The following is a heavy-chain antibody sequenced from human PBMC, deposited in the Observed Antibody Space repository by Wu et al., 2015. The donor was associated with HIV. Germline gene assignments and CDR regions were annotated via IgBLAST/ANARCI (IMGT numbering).Heavy chain of an antibody. V-gene: IGHV1-8*01. Sequence: QVHLVQSGAEVKKPGSSVKISCKASGNTFNAINWVRQAPGQGLEWMGWMNPISGNTGSPQKFQGRVTMTRDTSISTAYMELSSLRSEDTAVYYCARNTDSVATSLYSLGVWGQGTVVTVSS. J-gene: IGHJ6*02. D-gene: IGHD5-12*01. CDR1: GNTFNA. CDR3: ARNTDSVATSLYSLGV. CDR2: MNPISGNT.